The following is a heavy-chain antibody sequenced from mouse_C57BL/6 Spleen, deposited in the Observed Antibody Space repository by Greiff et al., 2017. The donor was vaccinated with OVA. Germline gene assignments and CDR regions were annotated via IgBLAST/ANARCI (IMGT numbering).Heavy chain of an antibody. CDR3: TTIYYYGSSSFAY. Sequence: EVQLQQSGAELVRPGASVKLSCTASGFNIKDYYMHWVKQRPEQGLEWIGRIDPEDGDTEYAPKFQGKATMTADTSSNTAYLQLSSLTSEDTAVYYCTTIYYYGSSSFAYWGQGTLVTVSA. CDR1: GFNIKDYY. CDR2: IDPEDGDT. V-gene: IGHV14-1*01. D-gene: IGHD1-1*01. J-gene: IGHJ3*01.